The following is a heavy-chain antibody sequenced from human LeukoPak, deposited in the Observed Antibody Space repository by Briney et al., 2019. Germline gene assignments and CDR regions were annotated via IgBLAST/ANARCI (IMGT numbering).Heavy chain of an antibody. J-gene: IGHJ5*02. V-gene: IGHV4-31*03. Sequence: PSQTLSLTCTVSGGSISSGGYYWSWIRQHPGKGLEWIGYIYYSGSTYYNPSLRSRVTISVDTSKNQFSLKLSSVTAADTAVYYCARVWFGELLLHWFDPWGQGTLVTVSP. CDR1: GGSISSGGYY. CDR2: IYYSGST. CDR3: ARVWFGELLLHWFDP. D-gene: IGHD3-10*01.